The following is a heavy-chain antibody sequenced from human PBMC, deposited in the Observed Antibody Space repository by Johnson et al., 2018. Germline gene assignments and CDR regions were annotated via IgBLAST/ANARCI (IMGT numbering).Heavy chain of an antibody. J-gene: IGHJ3*02. V-gene: IGHV3-30*18. CDR1: GFSFSSYG. CDR2: ISDDGSNE. D-gene: IGHD3-22*01. Sequence: QVQLVQSGGGVVQPGRSLRLSCAASGFSFSSYGMHWVRQAPGKGLEWVTVISDDGSNEYYADSVKGRFTISRDNSKNTLYLQMTSRRAEDTAVYYCAKGPQYYYDSCDMWGQGTMVTVSS. CDR3: AKGPQYYYDSCDM.